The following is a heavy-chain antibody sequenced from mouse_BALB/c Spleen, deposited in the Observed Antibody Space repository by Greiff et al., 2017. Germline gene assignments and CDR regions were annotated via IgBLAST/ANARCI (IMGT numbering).Heavy chain of an antibody. V-gene: IGHV5-6-5*01. CDR2: ISSGGST. CDR1: GFTFSSYA. J-gene: IGHJ2*01. CDR3: ARIWYYFDY. D-gene: IGHD1-1*02. Sequence: EVMLVESGGGLVKPGGSLKLSCAASGFTFSSYAMSWVRQTPEKRLEWVASISSGGSTYYPDSVKGRFTISRDNARNILYLQMSSLRSEDTAMYYCARIWYYFDYWGQGTTLTVSS.